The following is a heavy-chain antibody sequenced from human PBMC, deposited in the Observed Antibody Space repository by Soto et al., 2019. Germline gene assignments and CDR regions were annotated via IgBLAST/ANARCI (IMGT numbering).Heavy chain of an antibody. CDR3: AKVSSLRYFDWLPYGMDV. D-gene: IGHD3-9*01. CDR1: GFTFSSYA. CDR2: ISGSGGST. V-gene: IGHV3-23*01. Sequence: GRALRLSGADSGFTFSSYAMRWVRQAAGEGMEWVSAISGSGGSTYYADSVKGRFTISRDNSKNTLYLQMNSLRAEDTAVYYCAKVSSLRYFDWLPYGMDVWGQGTTVTVSS. J-gene: IGHJ6*02.